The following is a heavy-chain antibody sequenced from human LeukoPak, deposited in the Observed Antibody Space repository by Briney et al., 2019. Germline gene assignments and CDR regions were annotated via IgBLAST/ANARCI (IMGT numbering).Heavy chain of an antibody. CDR1: GFTFSSYG. D-gene: IGHD3-16*01. Sequence: GGSLRLSCAASGFTFSSYGMHWVRQAPGKGLEWVAFIRYDGSNKYYADSVKGRFTISRDNSKSTLYLQMNSLRAEDTAVYYCAKYLRVYTPFERPTFDYWGQGTLVTVSS. CDR2: IRYDGSNK. CDR3: AKYLRVYTPFERPTFDY. V-gene: IGHV3-30*02. J-gene: IGHJ4*02.